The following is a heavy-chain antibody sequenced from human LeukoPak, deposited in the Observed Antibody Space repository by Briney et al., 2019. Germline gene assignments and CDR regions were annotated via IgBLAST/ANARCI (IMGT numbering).Heavy chain of an antibody. CDR2: ISGSGGST. J-gene: IGHJ5*02. D-gene: IGHD3-3*01. CDR1: GFTFSSYA. Sequence: GGSLRLSCAASGFTFSSYAMSWVRQAPGKGLEWVSAISGSGGSTYYADSVKGRFTISRDNSKNTLYLQMNSLRAEDTAVYYCAKDDHLWAIFGVAPYSNWFDPWGQGTLVTVSS. V-gene: IGHV3-23*01. CDR3: AKDDHLWAIFGVAPYSNWFDP.